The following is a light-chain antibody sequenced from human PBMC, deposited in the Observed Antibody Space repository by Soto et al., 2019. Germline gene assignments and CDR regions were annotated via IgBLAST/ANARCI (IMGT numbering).Light chain of an antibody. V-gene: IGKV1D-12*01. CDR1: QDIVAY. J-gene: IGKJ5*01. CDR3: QQAYSFPIT. Sequence: DIQVTQSPSSVSASVGDRVAITCRASQDIVAYLAWYQHKPGRAPELLIRAASTLQSGVPSRFSGSGSGTDFTLTINSLQPEDFATYYCQQAYSFPITSGQGTRLEIK. CDR2: AAS.